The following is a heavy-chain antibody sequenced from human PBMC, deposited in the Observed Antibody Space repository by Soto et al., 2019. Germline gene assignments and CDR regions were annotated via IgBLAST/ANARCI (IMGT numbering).Heavy chain of an antibody. Sequence: QVKLQESGPGLVKPSQTLSLTCTVSGGSISSGGYYWSWIRQHPGKSLEWIGYLYYSGSTYYNPFLKSRVTITVDTSKNKCSLKLSSVTVADTAVYYCARELVVTAIGEYFDLWGRGTLVTVSS. CDR2: LYYSGST. D-gene: IGHD2-21*02. CDR1: GGSISSGGYY. CDR3: ARELVVTAIGEYFDL. J-gene: IGHJ2*01. V-gene: IGHV4-31*03.